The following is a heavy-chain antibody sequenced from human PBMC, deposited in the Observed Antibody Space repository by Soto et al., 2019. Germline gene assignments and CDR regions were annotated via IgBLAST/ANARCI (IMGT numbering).Heavy chain of an antibody. Sequence: PSETLSLTCSVSGGSISSGYYYWISWVRQAPGKGLEWVSSISSSSSYIYYADSVKGRFTISRDNAKNSLYLQMNSLRAEDTAVYYCARDLSINEDAFDIWGQGTMVTVSS. CDR2: ISSSSSYI. J-gene: IGHJ3*02. D-gene: IGHD3-16*02. V-gene: IGHV3-21*01. CDR1: GGSISSGYYYW. CDR3: ARDLSINEDAFDI.